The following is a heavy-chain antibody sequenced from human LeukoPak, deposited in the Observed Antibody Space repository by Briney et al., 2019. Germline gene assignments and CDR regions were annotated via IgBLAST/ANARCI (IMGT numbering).Heavy chain of an antibody. CDR3: ARQLDTYYYDSSGYYYRGAFDI. Sequence: SETLSVTCTASGGSISSYYWSWIRQPPGKGPEWIGYIYYSGSTNYNPSLKSRVTISVDTSKNQFSLKLSSVTAADTAVYYCARQLDTYYYDSSGYYYRGAFDIRGQGKMVTVSS. D-gene: IGHD3-22*01. J-gene: IGHJ3*02. V-gene: IGHV4-59*08. CDR2: IYYSGST. CDR1: GGSISSYY.